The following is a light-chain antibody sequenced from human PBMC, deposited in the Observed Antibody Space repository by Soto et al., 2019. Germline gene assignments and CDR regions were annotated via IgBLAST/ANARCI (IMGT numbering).Light chain of an antibody. CDR2: EVS. J-gene: IGLJ2*01. V-gene: IGLV2-14*01. CDR3: ASYTVSGTLI. CDR1: SNDVGGYDY. Sequence: QYALTQPASVSGYPGLSITISCSGTSNDVGGYDYVSWYRQHPDRAPRLLIYEVSNRPSGISDRFSGSRSGNTASLTISGLQADDEADYYCASYTVSGTLIFGGGTK.